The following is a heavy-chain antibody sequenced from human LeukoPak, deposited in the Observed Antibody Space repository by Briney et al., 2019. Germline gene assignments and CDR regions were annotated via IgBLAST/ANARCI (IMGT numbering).Heavy chain of an antibody. CDR3: ARDLELERYRWNYFES. V-gene: IGHV4-59*01. CDR2: IYYSGST. CDR1: TCSISNFH. Sequence: PSETLSFTCTGSTCSISNFHWSRLRPGPGQELKGIGNIYYSGSTKYNPSLKSRVTISLDTSKNQFSLKLNSVTAADTAVYYCARDLELERYRWNYFESWGQGTLVTVSS. D-gene: IGHD1-1*01. J-gene: IGHJ4*02.